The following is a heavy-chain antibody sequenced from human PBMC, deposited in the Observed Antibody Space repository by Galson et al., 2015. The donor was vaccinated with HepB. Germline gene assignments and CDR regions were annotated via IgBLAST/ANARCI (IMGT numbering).Heavy chain of an antibody. D-gene: IGHD3-3*01. Sequence: PALVKPTQTLTLTCTFSGFSLTSGGWGVGWIRQPPGKALEWLALIFWDDDKRYSPSLKNRLTVTKDSSKDQVFLTLTNVDPVDTATYYCAHASITLFGVAEYDYWGQGTLVTVSS. V-gene: IGHV2-5*02. J-gene: IGHJ4*02. CDR1: GFSLTSGGWG. CDR2: IFWDDDK. CDR3: AHASITLFGVAEYDY.